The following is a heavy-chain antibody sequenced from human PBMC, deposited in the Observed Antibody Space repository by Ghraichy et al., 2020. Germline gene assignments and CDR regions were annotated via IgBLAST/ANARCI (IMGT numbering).Heavy chain of an antibody. D-gene: IGHD5-12*01. Sequence: GESLNISCEASGFSFSTYGMSWVRQAPGKGLEWVAIIKEDGSEDYYVDSVKGRFTISRDNSKKSLYLQMNSLRLEDTAVYFCARDAAGYASWGQGTLVTVSS. J-gene: IGHJ4*02. CDR2: IKEDGSED. CDR3: ARDAAGYAS. V-gene: IGHV3-7*03. CDR1: GFSFSTYG.